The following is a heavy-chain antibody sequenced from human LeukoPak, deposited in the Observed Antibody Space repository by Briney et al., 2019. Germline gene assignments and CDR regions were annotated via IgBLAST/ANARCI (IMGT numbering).Heavy chain of an antibody. CDR3: AREADYSERGDAFDI. CDR2: ISSSSSYI. CDR1: GFTFSSYS. Sequence: GGSLRLSCAASGFTFSSYSMNWVRQAPGKGLEWVSSISSSSSYIYCADSVKGRFTISRDNAKNSLYLQMNSLRAEDTAVYYCAREADYSERGDAFDIWGQGTMVTVSS. J-gene: IGHJ3*02. D-gene: IGHD4-11*01. V-gene: IGHV3-21*01.